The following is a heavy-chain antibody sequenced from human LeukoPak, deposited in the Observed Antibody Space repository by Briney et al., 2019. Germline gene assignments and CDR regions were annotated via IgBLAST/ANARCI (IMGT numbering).Heavy chain of an antibody. D-gene: IGHD3-22*01. Sequence: GGSLRLSCAASGFTFSAYAVTWVRQAPGKGLEWVSSMSGRDDKTYYTDSAKERFTISRDNSKNTLYLQMNSLRAEDTALYYCARVAYDSFGHYYHDYFDHWGQGTLVTVSS. CDR2: MSGRDDKT. CDR3: ARVAYDSFGHYYHDYFDH. J-gene: IGHJ4*02. CDR1: GFTFSAYA. V-gene: IGHV3-23*01.